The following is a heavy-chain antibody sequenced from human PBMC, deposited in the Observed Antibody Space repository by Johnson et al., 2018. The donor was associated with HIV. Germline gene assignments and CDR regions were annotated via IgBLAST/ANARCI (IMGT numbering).Heavy chain of an antibody. CDR3: ARDRGYYDSSGGDAFDI. D-gene: IGHD3-22*01. CDR1: GFSFNDYA. CDR2: ISFDGGAI. Sequence: QVQLVESGGGVVQPGRSLRLSCSASGFSFNDYAMHWVRQAPGKGLEWVAVISFDGGAIYYADSVEGRFTISRDNSRDTLYLQMNSLRAEDTAVYYCARDRGYYDSSGGDAFDIWGQGTMVTVSS. V-gene: IGHV3-30-3*01. J-gene: IGHJ3*02.